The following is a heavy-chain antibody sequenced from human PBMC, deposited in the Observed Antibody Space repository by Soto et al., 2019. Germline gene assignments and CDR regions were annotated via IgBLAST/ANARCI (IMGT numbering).Heavy chain of an antibody. CDR2: INPSGGST. V-gene: IGHV1-46*03. D-gene: IGHD2-15*01. Sequence: QVQLVQSGAEVKKPGASVKVSCKASGYTFTSYYMHWVRQAPGQGLEWMGIINPSGGSTSYAQKFQGRLTMTRDTSTSTVYMELSSLRSEDTAVYYCAREVYCSGGSCYGLGYWGQGTLVTVSS. CDR1: GYTFTSYY. J-gene: IGHJ4*02. CDR3: AREVYCSGGSCYGLGY.